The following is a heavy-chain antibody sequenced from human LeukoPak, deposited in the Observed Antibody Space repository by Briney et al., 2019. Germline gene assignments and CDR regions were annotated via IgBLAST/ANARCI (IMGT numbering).Heavy chain of an antibody. D-gene: IGHD4-23*01. V-gene: IGHV3-20*04. Sequence: PGGSLRLSCAASGFTFDDYGMSWVRQAPGKGLEWVSGINWNGGSTGYADSVKGRFTISRDNAKNSQYLQMDSLRAEDTALYYCARGVATGGYYYYYIDVWGKGTTVTVSS. CDR2: INWNGGST. CDR1: GFTFDDYG. CDR3: ARGVATGGYYYYYIDV. J-gene: IGHJ6*03.